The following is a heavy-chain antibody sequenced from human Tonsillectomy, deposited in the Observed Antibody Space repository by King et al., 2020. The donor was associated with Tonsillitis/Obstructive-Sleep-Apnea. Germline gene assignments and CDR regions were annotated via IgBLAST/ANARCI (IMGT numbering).Heavy chain of an antibody. J-gene: IGHJ3*02. Sequence: VQLVESGGGLVQPGGSLRLSCAASGFTFSSYSMNWVRQAPGKGLEWLSYISNSSRTIYYADSVKGRFTISRDNAKNPLDLQMNSLRDEDTAVYYCASGAFDIWGQGTMVTVSS. V-gene: IGHV3-48*02. CDR1: GFTFSSYS. CDR3: ASGAFDI. CDR2: ISNSSRTI.